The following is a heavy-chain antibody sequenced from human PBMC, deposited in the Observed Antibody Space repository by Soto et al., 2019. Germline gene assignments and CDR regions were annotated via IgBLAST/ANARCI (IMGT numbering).Heavy chain of an antibody. Sequence: EVQLVESGGGLVKPGGSLRLSCAASGFTFSSYSMNWVRQAPGKGLEWVSSISSSSSYIYYADSVKGRFTISRDNAKNSLYLQMNSLRAEDTAVYYCARSPSSWDGRVYWGQGTLVTVSS. J-gene: IGHJ4*02. V-gene: IGHV3-21*01. D-gene: IGHD6-13*01. CDR1: GFTFSSYS. CDR2: ISSSSSYI. CDR3: ARSPSSWDGRVY.